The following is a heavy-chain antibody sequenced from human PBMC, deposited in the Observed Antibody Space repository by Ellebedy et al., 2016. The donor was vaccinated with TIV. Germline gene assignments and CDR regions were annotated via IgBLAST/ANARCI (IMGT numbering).Heavy chain of an antibody. V-gene: IGHV3-20*04. CDR2: INWNGGST. CDR1: GFTVSSNY. J-gene: IGHJ6*02. Sequence: GGSLRLSCAASGFTVSSNYMSWVRQAPGKGLEWVSGINWNGGSTGYADSVKGRFTISRDNAKNSLYLQMNSLRAEDTAVYYCARATPHCSSTSCYVRYYYYGMDVWGQGTTVTVSS. D-gene: IGHD2-2*01. CDR3: ARATPHCSSTSCYVRYYYYGMDV.